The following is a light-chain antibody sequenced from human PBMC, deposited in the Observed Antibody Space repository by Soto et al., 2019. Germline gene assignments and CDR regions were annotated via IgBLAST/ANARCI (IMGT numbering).Light chain of an antibody. Sequence: VQMGQSPSTRAACIGNKDTITCRASQTIRSLLAWYQQTPGNAPKLLIYAASGLQSGVPSRFSGSGSGTDFTLTINSLQGEDCTRDYCQQTYILLLSFAGRTK. CDR2: AAS. V-gene: IGKV1-39*01. J-gene: IGKJ4*01. CDR1: QTIRSL. CDR3: QQTYILLLS.